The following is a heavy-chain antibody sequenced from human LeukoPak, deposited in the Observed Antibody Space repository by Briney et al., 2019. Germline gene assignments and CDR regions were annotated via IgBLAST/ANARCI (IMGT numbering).Heavy chain of an antibody. D-gene: IGHD1-26*01. CDR2: IHQDGSEK. J-gene: IGHJ4*02. CDR3: ATIGDRRSGELYRIDY. V-gene: IGHV3-7*02. Sequence: GGSLRLSCAASGFTFSNYWMTWVRQAPGKGLEWVASIHQDGSEKHSIDSGRFTISRDNAENSLYLQMDSLRAEDAAVYYCATIGDRRSGELYRIDYWGQGTLVTVSS. CDR1: GFTFSNYW.